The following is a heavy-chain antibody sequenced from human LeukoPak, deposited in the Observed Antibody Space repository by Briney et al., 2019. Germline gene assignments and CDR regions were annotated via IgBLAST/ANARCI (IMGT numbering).Heavy chain of an antibody. V-gene: IGHV4-59*01. CDR2: IYYSGST. Sequence: SETLSLTCTVSGGSISSYYWSWIRQPPGKGLEWIGYIYYSGSTNYNPSLKSRVTISVDTSKNQFSLKLSSVTAADTAVYYCARDRLATGNWFDSWGQGTLVTVSS. J-gene: IGHJ5*01. CDR1: GGSISSYY. D-gene: IGHD5-12*01. CDR3: ARDRLATGNWFDS.